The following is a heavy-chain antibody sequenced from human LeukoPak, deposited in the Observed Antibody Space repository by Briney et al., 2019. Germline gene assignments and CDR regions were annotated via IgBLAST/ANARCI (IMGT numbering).Heavy chain of an antibody. Sequence: GSLSLSCAASGFTFSNYWMSWVRQAPGKGLEWVASIKEDGSEKYYVDSVKGRFTISRDNARNSLCLQMNSLRAEDTAVYYCASGRQLGYWGQGTLVTVSS. CDR3: ASGRQLGY. J-gene: IGHJ4*02. CDR1: GFTFSNYW. V-gene: IGHV3-7*01. CDR2: IKEDGSEK. D-gene: IGHD6-13*01.